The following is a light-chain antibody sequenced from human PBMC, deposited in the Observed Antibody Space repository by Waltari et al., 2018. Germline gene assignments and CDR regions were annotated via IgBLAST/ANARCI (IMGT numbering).Light chain of an antibody. Sequence: SFDLTQPPSVSVSPGQTVSIACSGDKLGEKYASWFQQRPGQSPVLVIYQDNKRPSGIPERFSCSNSGNTATLTICGTQAIDEADYYCQAWDTTTVVFGGWTRLTVL. CDR3: QAWDTTTVV. CDR1: KLGEKY. V-gene: IGLV3-1*01. J-gene: IGLJ2*01. CDR2: QDN.